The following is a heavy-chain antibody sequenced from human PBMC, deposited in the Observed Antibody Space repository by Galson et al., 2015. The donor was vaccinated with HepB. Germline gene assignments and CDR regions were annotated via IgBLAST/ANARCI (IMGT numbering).Heavy chain of an antibody. V-gene: IGHV3-9*01. CDR3: AKSGGGTSYYYFDY. CDR1: GFTFDDYA. D-gene: IGHD2-15*01. J-gene: IGHJ4*02. CDR2: ISWNSGSI. Sequence: SLRLSCAASGFTFDDYAMHWVRQAPGKGLEWVSGISWNSGSIGYADSVKGRFTISRDNAKNSLYLQMNSLRAEDTALYYCAKSGGGTSYYYFDYWGQGTLVTVSS.